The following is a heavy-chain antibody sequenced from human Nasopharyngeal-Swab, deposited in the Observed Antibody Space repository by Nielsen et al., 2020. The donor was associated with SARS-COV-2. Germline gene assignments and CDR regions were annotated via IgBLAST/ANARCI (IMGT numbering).Heavy chain of an antibody. Sequence: ASVKVSCKASGYTLTSYAMNWVRQAPGQGLEWMGWINTNTGNPTYAQGFTGRFVFSLDTSVSTAYLQISSLKAEDTAVYYCARDDSITIFGVVIEFSGMDVWGQGTTVTVSS. CDR3: ARDDSITIFGVVIEFSGMDV. D-gene: IGHD3-3*01. V-gene: IGHV7-4-1*02. J-gene: IGHJ6*02. CDR1: GYTLTSYA. CDR2: INTNTGNP.